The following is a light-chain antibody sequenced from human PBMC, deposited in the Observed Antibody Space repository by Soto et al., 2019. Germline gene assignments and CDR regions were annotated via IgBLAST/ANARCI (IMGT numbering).Light chain of an antibody. V-gene: IGKV1-5*03. J-gene: IGKJ1*01. CDR1: QSISWW. Sequence: IQMTQSPSTLSASVGDRVTITCRASQSISWWLAWYQQKPGKAPKLLIYKASSLESGVSSRFSGSGSGTEFTLTISSLQPDDFATYFCQQYDTSPPTFGRGTKVDSK. CDR2: KAS. CDR3: QQYDTSPPT.